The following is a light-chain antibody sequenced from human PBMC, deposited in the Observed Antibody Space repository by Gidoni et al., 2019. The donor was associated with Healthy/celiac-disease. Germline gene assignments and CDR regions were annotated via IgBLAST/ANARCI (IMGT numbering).Light chain of an antibody. Sequence: EIVFTQSPATLSLSPGERATLSCRASQSVSSYLAWYQQKPGQAPRLLIYDASNRATGIPARFSGSGSGTDFTLTISSLETEDFAVYYCQQRSNWPPRFTFGPGTKVDIK. CDR3: QQRSNWPPRFT. J-gene: IGKJ3*01. CDR2: DAS. V-gene: IGKV3-11*01. CDR1: QSVSSY.